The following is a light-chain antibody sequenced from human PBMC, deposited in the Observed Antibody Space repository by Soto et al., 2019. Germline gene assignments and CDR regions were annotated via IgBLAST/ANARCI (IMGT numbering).Light chain of an antibody. CDR3: YSAADNNVF. CDR2: KDN. CDR1: VLAKKY. J-gene: IGLJ2*01. V-gene: IGLV3-27*01. Sequence: SYELTQPSSVSVSPGQTARITCSGDVLAKKYARWFQQKPGQAPVLVIYKDNERPSGIPERFSGSSSGTTVTLTISGAQVEDEADYYCYSAADNNVFFGGGTKLTVL.